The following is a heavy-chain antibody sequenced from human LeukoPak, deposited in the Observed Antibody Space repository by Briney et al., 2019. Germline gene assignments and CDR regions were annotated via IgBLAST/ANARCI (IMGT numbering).Heavy chain of an antibody. CDR1: GLTFSSYA. CDR2: ISGSGGST. J-gene: IGHJ6*02. Sequence: PGGSLRLSCAASGLTFSSYAMSWVRQAPGKGREWVSAISGSGGSTYYADSVKGRFTISRDNSKNTLYLQMNSLRAEDTAVYYCARGGGWGYYYGMDVWGQGTTVTVSS. CDR3: ARGGGWGYYYGMDV. V-gene: IGHV3-23*01. D-gene: IGHD3-10*01.